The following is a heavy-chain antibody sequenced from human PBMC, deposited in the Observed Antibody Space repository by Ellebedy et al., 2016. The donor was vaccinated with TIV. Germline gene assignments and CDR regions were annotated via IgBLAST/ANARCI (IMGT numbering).Heavy chain of an antibody. CDR2: ISYDGSNK. J-gene: IGHJ4*02. Sequence: GESLKISXAASGFTFSSYAMHWVRQAPGKGLEWVAVISYDGSNKYYADSVKGRFTISRDNSKNTLYLQMNSLRAEDTAVYYCARDRESMVRGVIIDWGQGTLVTVSS. V-gene: IGHV3-30-3*01. CDR3: ARDRESMVRGVIID. D-gene: IGHD3-10*01. CDR1: GFTFSSYA.